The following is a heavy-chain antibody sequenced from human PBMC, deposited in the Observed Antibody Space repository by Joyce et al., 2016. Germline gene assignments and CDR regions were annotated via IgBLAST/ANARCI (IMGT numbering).Heavy chain of an antibody. D-gene: IGHD2-21*02. CDR1: GFAFDDYA. J-gene: IGHJ5*02. CDR2: ISGNSGNI. V-gene: IGHV3-9*01. Sequence: EVQLVESGGGLVQPGRSLRLSCTASGFAFDDYAMHWVRQTQGKGREGVSGISGNSGNIAYADSVKGRFTISRDNAKSSLYLQLNSLKTEDTALYYCAKDTASGDKEGPRLDPWGQGTLVTVSS. CDR3: AKDTASGDKEGPRLDP.